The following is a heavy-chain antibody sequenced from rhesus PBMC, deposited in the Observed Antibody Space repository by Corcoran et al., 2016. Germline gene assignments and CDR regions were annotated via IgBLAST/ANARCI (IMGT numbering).Heavy chain of an antibody. CDR3: AKTGSGYSGSWNLFDY. V-gene: IGHV4-169*01. Sequence: QLQLQESGPGLVKPSETLSVTCAVSGGSISSSYWSWIRQAPGKGLEWIVYIYGSGSITNYNPSLKSRVTLSVDTSKNQLYLKLSSVTTADTAVYYCAKTGSGYSGSWNLFDYWGQGVLVTVSS. CDR1: GGSISSSY. J-gene: IGHJ4*01. CDR2: IYGSGSIT. D-gene: IGHD6-25*01.